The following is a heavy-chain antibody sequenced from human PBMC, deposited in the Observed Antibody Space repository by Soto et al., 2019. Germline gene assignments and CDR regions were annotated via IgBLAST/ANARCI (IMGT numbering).Heavy chain of an antibody. V-gene: IGHV3-30-3*01. CDR1: GFTFSSYA. D-gene: IGHD3-10*01. J-gene: IGHJ6*02. CDR3: ARDARAYYGSGSYEDV. Sequence: QSGGSLRLSCAASGFTFSSYAMHWVRQAPGKGLEWVAVISYDGSNKYYADSVKGRFTISRDNSKNTLYLQMNSLRAEDTAVYYCARDARAYYGSGSYEDVWGQGTTVTVSS. CDR2: ISYDGSNK.